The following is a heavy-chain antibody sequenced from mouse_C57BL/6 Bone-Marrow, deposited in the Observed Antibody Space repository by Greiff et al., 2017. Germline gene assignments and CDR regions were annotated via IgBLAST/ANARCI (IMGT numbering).Heavy chain of an antibody. CDR3: AREKSSPLEWYFDV. D-gene: IGHD1-3*01. J-gene: IGHJ1*03. CDR1: GYTFTSYW. CDR2: IDPSDSYT. Sequence: QVQLQQPGAELVMPGASVKLSCKASGYTFTSYWMPWVKQRPGQGLEWIGEIDPSDSYTNYNQKFKGKSTLTVDKSSSTAYMQLSSLTSEDSAVYYCAREKSSPLEWYFDVWGTGTTVTVSS. V-gene: IGHV1-69*01.